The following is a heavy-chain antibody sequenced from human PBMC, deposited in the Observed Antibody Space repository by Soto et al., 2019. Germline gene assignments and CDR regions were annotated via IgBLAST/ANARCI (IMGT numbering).Heavy chain of an antibody. D-gene: IGHD3-9*01. CDR2: LIPMFGTP. CDR3: AGDATHFARCGHYYFEMDV. J-gene: IGHJ6*02. Sequence: ALGKVSCKASGGTIGNFAFSWVRQAPGQGLQWMGGLIPMFGTPNHAPTFQDRLTISADASTNTVYMALSTLRSEDSAIYYCAGDATHFARCGHYYFEMDVPVQVTPATVSS. V-gene: IGHV1-69*13. CDR1: GGTIGNFA.